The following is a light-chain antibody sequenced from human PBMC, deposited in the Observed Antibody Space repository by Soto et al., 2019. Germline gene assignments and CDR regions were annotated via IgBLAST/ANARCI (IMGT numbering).Light chain of an antibody. CDR3: KQSYSTPIT. CDR2: AAY. CDR1: QSINSY. J-gene: IGKJ5*01. Sequence: DIQMTQSPSSLSASVGDRVTITCRASQSINSYLNWYQQKPGKAPKVLIYAAYNLQSGVPSRFSGSGSGTDFTLTIRSLQPEDFATYYCKQSYSTPITFGQGTRLEIK. V-gene: IGKV1-39*01.